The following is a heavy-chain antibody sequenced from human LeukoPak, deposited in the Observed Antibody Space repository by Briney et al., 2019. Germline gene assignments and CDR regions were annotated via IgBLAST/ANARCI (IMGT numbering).Heavy chain of an antibody. J-gene: IGHJ6*03. CDR3: ARVRSGWYYMDV. Sequence: SETLSLTCTVSGGSISSGDYYWSWIRQPPGEGLKWIGYIYYSGSTYYNPSLKSRVTISVDTSKNQFSLKLSSVTAADTAVYYCARVRSGWYYMDVWGKGTTVTVSS. D-gene: IGHD6-19*01. CDR2: IYYSGST. V-gene: IGHV4-30-4*08. CDR1: GGSISSGDYY.